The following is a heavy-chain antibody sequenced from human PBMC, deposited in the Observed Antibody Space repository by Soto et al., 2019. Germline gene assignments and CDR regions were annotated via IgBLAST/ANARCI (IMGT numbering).Heavy chain of an antibody. Sequence: GGSLRLSCAASGFTFSSYGMHWVRQAPGKGLEWVAVISYDGSNKYYADSVKGRFTISRDNSKNTLYLQMNSLRAEDTAVYYCAKTNSGYDSPIHPYYYYGMDVWGQGTTVTVSS. J-gene: IGHJ6*02. D-gene: IGHD5-12*01. CDR3: AKTNSGYDSPIHPYYYYGMDV. CDR1: GFTFSSYG. V-gene: IGHV3-30*18. CDR2: ISYDGSNK.